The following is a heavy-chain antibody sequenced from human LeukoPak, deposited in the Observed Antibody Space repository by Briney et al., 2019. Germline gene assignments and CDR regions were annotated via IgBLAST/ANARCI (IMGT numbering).Heavy chain of an antibody. V-gene: IGHV3-30-3*01. Sequence: GRSLRLSCAASGFTFSSYDMHWVRQAPGKGLEWVAVISYDGSNKYYADSVKGRFTISRDNSKNTLYLQMNSLRAEDTAVYYCARVKSRGNYYYYYGMDVWGQGTTVTVSS. D-gene: IGHD3-10*01. CDR1: GFTFSSYD. CDR2: ISYDGSNK. CDR3: ARVKSRGNYYYYYGMDV. J-gene: IGHJ6*02.